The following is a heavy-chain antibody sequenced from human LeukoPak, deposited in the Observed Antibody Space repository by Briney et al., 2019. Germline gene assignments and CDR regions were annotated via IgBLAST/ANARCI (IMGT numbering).Heavy chain of an antibody. V-gene: IGHV3-74*01. CDR2: INNDGSTT. J-gene: IGHJ4*02. CDR3: VRDGASHEQLDY. Sequence: PGGSLRLSCAASGFTFSSYWMYWVRQDPGKGLVWVSRINNDGSTTNYADSVKGRFTMSRDNAKNTLYLQMNSLRAEDTAVYYCVRDGASHEQLDYWGQGTLVTVSS. D-gene: IGHD6-13*01. CDR1: GFTFSSYW.